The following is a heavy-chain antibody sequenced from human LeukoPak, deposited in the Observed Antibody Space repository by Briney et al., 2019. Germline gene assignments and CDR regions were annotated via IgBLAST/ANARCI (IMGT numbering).Heavy chain of an antibody. CDR2: INHSGST. CDR3: ARTGTTGIPLDR. V-gene: IGHV4-34*01. CDR1: GGSFSGYY. J-gene: IGHJ4*02. D-gene: IGHD1-7*01. Sequence: SETLSLTCAVYGGSFSGYYWSWVRQPPGKGLEWIGEINHSGSTNYNPSLKSRVTISVDTSKNQFSLKLSSGTAAETAVYYCARTGTTGIPLDRWGQGTLVTVSS.